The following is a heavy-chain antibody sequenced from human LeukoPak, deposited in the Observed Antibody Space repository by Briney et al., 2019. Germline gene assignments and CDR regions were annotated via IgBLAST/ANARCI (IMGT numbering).Heavy chain of an antibody. CDR1: GYTFTSSD. J-gene: IGHJ4*02. D-gene: IGHD6-13*01. V-gene: IGHV1-8*01. CDR2: MNPNTDKT. Sequence: EASVKVSCKASGYTFTSSDINWVRQATGQGLEWMGWMNPNTDKTGYARNFQGRVTMTKNISISTAYMEVSSLTYEDTAIYYCARGRPGLASAGINDFWGQGTLITVSS. CDR3: ARGRPGLASAGINDF.